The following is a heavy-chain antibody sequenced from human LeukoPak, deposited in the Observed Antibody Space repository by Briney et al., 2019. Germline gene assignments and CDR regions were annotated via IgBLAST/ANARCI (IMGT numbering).Heavy chain of an antibody. CDR1: GFIFSNYW. CDR3: AKVKGGDTAMAIYFDY. V-gene: IGHV3-23*01. J-gene: IGHJ4*02. D-gene: IGHD5-18*01. CDR2: ISGSGGST. Sequence: GGSLRLSCAASGFIFSNYWMSWVRQAPGKGLEWVSAISGSGGSTYYADSVKGRFTISRDNSKNTLYLQMNSLRAEDTAVYYCAKVKGGDTAMAIYFDYWGQGTLVTVSS.